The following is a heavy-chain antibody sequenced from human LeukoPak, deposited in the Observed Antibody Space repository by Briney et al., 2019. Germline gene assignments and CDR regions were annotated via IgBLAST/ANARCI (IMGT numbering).Heavy chain of an antibody. CDR1: GFTFSSYS. CDR3: AREVGDTALDY. V-gene: IGHV3-21*01. D-gene: IGHD5-18*01. J-gene: IGHJ4*02. Sequence: GGSLRLSCAASGFTFSSYSMNWVRQAPGKGLEWVSSISSSSSYIYYADPVKGRFTISRDNAKNSLYLQMNSLRAEDTAVYYCAREVGDTALDYWGQGTLVTVSS. CDR2: ISSSSSYI.